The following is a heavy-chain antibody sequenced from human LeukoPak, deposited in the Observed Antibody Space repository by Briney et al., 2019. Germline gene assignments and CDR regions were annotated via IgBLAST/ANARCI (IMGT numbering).Heavy chain of an antibody. J-gene: IGHJ6*03. V-gene: IGHV3-74*01. CDR1: GFTFSSYW. CDR3: ARGRAAVAGYYMDV. Sequence: GGSLRLSCAASGFTFSSYWMHWVRHAPGKVLVWVSRINTDGTSTTYADSVKGRFTISRDNAKNTLYLQINSLRAEDTAVYYCARGRAAVAGYYMDVWGKGTTVTVSS. D-gene: IGHD6-19*01. CDR2: INTDGTST.